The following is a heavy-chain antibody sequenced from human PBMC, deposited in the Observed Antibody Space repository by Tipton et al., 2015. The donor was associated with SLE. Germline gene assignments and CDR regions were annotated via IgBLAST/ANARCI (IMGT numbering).Heavy chain of an antibody. V-gene: IGHV4-39*07. J-gene: IGHJ3*02. Sequence: TLSLTCTVSGGSIISSTYYWGWIRQPPGKGLEWIGSIYYSGSTYYNPSLKSRVTISVDTSKNQFSLKLSSVTAADTAVYYCARVPLGIRPFDICAQGTMVTVCS. D-gene: IGHD7-27*01. CDR3: ARVPLGIRPFDI. CDR1: GGSIISSTYY. CDR2: IYYSGST.